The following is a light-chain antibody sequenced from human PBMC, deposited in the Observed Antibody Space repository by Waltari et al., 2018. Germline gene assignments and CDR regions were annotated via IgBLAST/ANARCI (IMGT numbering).Light chain of an antibody. V-gene: IGLV2-11*01. CDR3: CSYAGSYIFGV. Sequence: QSALTPPRAVPGSPGQSVTSSCTGTSSDVGGHNYVSCYQQHPGKAPKLMIHDVNKRPSGVPDRFSGSKSGNTASLTISGLQAEDEADYYCCSYAGSYIFGVFGGGTKLTVL. CDR2: DVN. CDR1: SSDVGGHNY. J-gene: IGLJ2*01.